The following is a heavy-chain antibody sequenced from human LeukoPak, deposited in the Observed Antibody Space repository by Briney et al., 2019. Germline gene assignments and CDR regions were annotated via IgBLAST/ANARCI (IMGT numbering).Heavy chain of an antibody. CDR3: ASPPGRPNGD. V-gene: IGHV3-30*04. CDR1: GFSFSNYP. D-gene: IGHD7-27*01. CDR2: ISYDGSSR. J-gene: IGHJ4*02. Sequence: GGSLRLSCAASGFSFSNYPMQWVRQAPGKGLEWVATISYDGSSRYSAGSVKGRFTIFRDNSKNTLSLQMNSLRAEDTAMYYCASPPGRPNGDWGQGTLVTVSS.